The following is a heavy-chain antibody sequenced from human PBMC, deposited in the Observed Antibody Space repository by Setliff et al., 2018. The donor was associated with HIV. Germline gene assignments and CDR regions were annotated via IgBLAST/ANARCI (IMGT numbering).Heavy chain of an antibody. D-gene: IGHD2-21*01. CDR2: IGGSGFGT. V-gene: IGHV3-23*01. CDR1: GFIFSSYA. CDR3: AKRRVCNTSCYIVDYMDV. J-gene: IGHJ6*03. Sequence: GSLRLSCAASGFIFSSYAMSWVRQAPGKGLEWVSAIGGSGFGTYYADSVKGRFTISRDNSKNTLYLQMNSLRAEDTAIYYCAKRRVCNTSCYIVDYMDVWGKGTTVTVSS.